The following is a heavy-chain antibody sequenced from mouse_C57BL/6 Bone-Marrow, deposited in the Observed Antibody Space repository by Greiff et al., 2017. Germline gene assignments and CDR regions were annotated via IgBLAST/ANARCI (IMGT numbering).Heavy chain of an antibody. V-gene: IGHV6-3*01. D-gene: IGHD2-2*01. CDR2: IRLKSDNYAT. CDR3: TGVTTRGAWFAY. J-gene: IGHJ3*01. CDR1: GFTFSNYW. Sequence: EVNVVESGGGLVQPGGSMKLSCVASGFTFSNYWMNWVRQSPEKGLEWVAQIRLKSDNYATHYAESVKGRFTISRDDSKSSVYLQMNNLRAEDTGIYYCTGVTTRGAWFAYWGQGTLVTVSA.